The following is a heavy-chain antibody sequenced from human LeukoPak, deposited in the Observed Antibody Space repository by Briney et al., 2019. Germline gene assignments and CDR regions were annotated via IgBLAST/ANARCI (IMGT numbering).Heavy chain of an antibody. V-gene: IGHV1-18*01. J-gene: IGHJ5*02. CDR2: ISAYNGNT. CDR1: GYTFTSYG. Sequence: ASVKVSCKASGYTFTSYGISWVRQAPEQGLEWMGWISAYNGNTNYAQKLQGRATMTTDTSTSTAYMELRSLRSDDTAVYYCARVNYDSSGYYYVLHWFDPWGQGTLVTVSS. CDR3: ARVNYDSSGYYYVLHWFDP. D-gene: IGHD3-22*01.